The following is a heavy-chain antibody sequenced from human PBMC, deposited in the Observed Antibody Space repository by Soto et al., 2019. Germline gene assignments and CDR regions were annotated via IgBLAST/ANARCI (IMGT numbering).Heavy chain of an antibody. D-gene: IGHD3-3*01. Sequence: ASVKVSCKASGYTFTTHAMHWVRQAPGQSLEWMGWINGGTGQTKHSQRFQGRVNITRDTSASTAYMELSSLRSEDTAVYYCAKAHLRFLEWLPPGDYGMDVWGQGTTVTVSS. CDR3: AKAHLRFLEWLPPGDYGMDV. CDR2: INGGTGQT. CDR1: GYTFTTHA. J-gene: IGHJ6*02. V-gene: IGHV1-3*01.